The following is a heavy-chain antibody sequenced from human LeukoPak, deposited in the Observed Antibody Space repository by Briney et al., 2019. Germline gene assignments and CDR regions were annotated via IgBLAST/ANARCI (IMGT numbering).Heavy chain of an antibody. V-gene: IGHV3-21*01. CDR3: ASSIAAAGSGAFDI. CDR1: GFTFSSYS. D-gene: IGHD6-13*01. J-gene: IGHJ3*02. CDR2: ISSSSYI. Sequence: GGSLRLSCAASGFTFSSYSMNWVRQAPGKGLEWVSSISSSSYIYYADSVKGRFTISRDNAKNSLHLQMNSLRAEDTAVYYCASSIAAAGSGAFDIWGQGTMVTVSS.